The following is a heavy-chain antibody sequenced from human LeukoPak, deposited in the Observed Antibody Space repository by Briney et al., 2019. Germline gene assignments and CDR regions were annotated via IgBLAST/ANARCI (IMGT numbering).Heavy chain of an antibody. V-gene: IGHV3-48*01. CDR1: GFTFSGYS. Sequence: GGSLRLSCAASGFTFSGYSMNWVRQAPGKGLEWVSYLSSSSSSTIYYADSVKGRFTISRDNAKNSLYLQMNSLRAEDTAVYYCARDHSNWEGVDYWGQGTLVTVSS. J-gene: IGHJ4*02. CDR3: ARDHSNWEGVDY. CDR2: LSSSSSSTI. D-gene: IGHD7-27*01.